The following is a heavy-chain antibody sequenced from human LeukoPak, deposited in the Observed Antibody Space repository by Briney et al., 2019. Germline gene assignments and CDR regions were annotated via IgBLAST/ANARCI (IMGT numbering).Heavy chain of an antibody. D-gene: IGHD2-15*01. CDR1: GLTVSSEY. V-gene: IGHV3-53*01. J-gene: IGHJ4*02. CDR3: ARLLPASRHYFDY. Sequence: GGSLRLSCAAYGLTVSSEYLAWVRQAPGEGLEWISVIYGAGATYYADSVQGRFTISRDTYSNALYLQMNSLRVEDTAVYHCARLLPASRHYFDYWGQGTLVTVS. CDR2: IYGAGAT.